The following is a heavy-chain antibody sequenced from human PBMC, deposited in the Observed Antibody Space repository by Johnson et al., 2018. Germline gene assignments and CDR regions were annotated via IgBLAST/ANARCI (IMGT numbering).Heavy chain of an antibody. Sequence: VQLVESGGGVVQPGRSLRLSCAASGFTFSSYGMHWVRQAPGKGLEWVAVISYDGSNKYYADSVKGRFTISRDNSKNTLYLKMDRLRAEEPVVYYCAGMVGSRYSSAGMTTYFQHWGQGTLVTVSS. CDR3: AGMVGSRYSSAGMTTYFQH. J-gene: IGHJ1*01. CDR1: GFTFSSYG. CDR2: ISYDGSNK. V-gene: IGHV3-30*03. D-gene: IGHD6-19*01.